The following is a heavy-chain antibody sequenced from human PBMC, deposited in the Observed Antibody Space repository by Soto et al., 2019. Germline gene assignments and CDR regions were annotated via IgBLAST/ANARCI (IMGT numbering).Heavy chain of an antibody. CDR1: GYTFTSYD. D-gene: IGHD3-3*01. V-gene: IGHV1-8*01. CDR3: ARGWNPYDFWSGNWYFDL. J-gene: IGHJ2*01. CDR2: MNPNSGNT. Sequence: ASVKVSCKASGYTFTSYDINWVRQATGQGLEWMGWMNPNSGNTGYAQKFQGRVTMTRNTSISTAYMELSSLRSEDTAVYYCARGWNPYDFWSGNWYFDLWGRGTLVT.